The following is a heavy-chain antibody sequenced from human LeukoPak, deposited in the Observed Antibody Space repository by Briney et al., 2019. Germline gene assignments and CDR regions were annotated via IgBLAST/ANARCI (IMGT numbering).Heavy chain of an antibody. CDR2: ISWNGGNI. D-gene: IGHD4-17*01. J-gene: IGHJ4*02. CDR3: ARNGRAFDY. CDR1: GFTFNDHA. V-gene: IGHV3-9*01. Sequence: PGRSLRLSCVGSGFTFNDHAMQWVRLAPGKGLEWVSGISWNGGNIDYADSVKGRFTISRDNAKNSLYLQMNSLRAEDTAVYYCARNGRAFDYWGQGTLVTVSS.